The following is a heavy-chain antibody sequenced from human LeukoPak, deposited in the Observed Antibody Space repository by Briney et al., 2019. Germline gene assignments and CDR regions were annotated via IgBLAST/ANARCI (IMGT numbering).Heavy chain of an antibody. CDR3: ARSKVRASLFDY. V-gene: IGHV3-23*01. D-gene: IGHD4/OR15-4a*01. CDR2: ISGSGGST. J-gene: IGHJ4*02. Sequence: GGSLRLSCAASGFTFSSYEMNWVRQAPGKGLEWVSAISGSGGSTYYADSVKGRFTISRDNSKNTLYLQMNSLRAEDTAVYYCARSKVRASLFDYWGQGTLVTVSS. CDR1: GFTFSSYE.